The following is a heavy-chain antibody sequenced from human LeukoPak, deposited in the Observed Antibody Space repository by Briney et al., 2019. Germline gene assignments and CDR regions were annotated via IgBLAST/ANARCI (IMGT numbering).Heavy chain of an antibody. J-gene: IGHJ3*02. CDR1: GFTFSNYA. D-gene: IGHD6-13*01. CDR3: ARERGSSWLDAFDI. Sequence: PGGSLRLSCAASGFTFSNYAMNWARQAPGKGLEWVSGISGSGGSTYYADSVKGRFTISRDHAKNSLYLQMNSLRAEDTAVYYCARERGSSWLDAFDIWGQGTMVTVSS. CDR2: ISGSGGST. V-gene: IGHV3-23*01.